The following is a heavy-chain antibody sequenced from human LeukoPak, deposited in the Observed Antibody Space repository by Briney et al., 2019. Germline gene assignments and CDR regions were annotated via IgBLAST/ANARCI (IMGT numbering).Heavy chain of an antibody. J-gene: IGHJ4*02. CDR3: ARARPATMIPQPYFDY. Sequence: PGRSLRLSCAASRFTFSNFVMHWVRQAPGEGLEWVADISHDGSNKFYVDSVKGRFTISRDNSQNTLYLQMNSLRAEDTAVYYCARARPATMIPQPYFDYWGQGTLVTVSS. V-gene: IGHV3-30*03. D-gene: IGHD3-22*01. CDR2: ISHDGSNK. CDR1: RFTFSNFV.